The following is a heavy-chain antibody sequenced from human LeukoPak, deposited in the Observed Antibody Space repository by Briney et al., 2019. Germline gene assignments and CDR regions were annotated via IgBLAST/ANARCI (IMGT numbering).Heavy chain of an antibody. CDR1: GESFSAYF. V-gene: IGHV4-34*01. Sequence: PSETLSLTCAVHGESFSAYFWSWIRQVPGKGLEWIGEIDHRGSSNYNPPLKSRATISVDTSKNNFSLSLTSVTAADTAVYYCAPRSSTLAAARCFDDWGQGTVVTVSS. J-gene: IGHJ4*03. CDR3: APRSSTLAAARCFDD. CDR2: IDHRGSS. D-gene: IGHD6-6*01.